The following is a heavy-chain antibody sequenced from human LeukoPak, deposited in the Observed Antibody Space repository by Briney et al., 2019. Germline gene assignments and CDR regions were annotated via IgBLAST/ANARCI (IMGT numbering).Heavy chain of an antibody. J-gene: IGHJ3*02. CDR3: AKGYSSSWYRDAFDI. D-gene: IGHD6-13*01. CDR1: GINFSSCA. Sequence: PGGSLRLSCAASGINFSSCAMSWVRQAPGKGLEWVSAISGSGGSTYYADSVKGRFTISRDNSKNTLYLQMNSLRAEDTAVYYCAKGYSSSWYRDAFDIWGQGTMVTVSS. CDR2: ISGSGGST. V-gene: IGHV3-23*01.